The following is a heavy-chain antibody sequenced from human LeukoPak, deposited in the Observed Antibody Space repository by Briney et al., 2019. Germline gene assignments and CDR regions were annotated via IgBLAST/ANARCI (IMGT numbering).Heavy chain of an antibody. V-gene: IGHV4-34*01. D-gene: IGHD2-21*01. CDR3: ARHSTGLSSDFDY. CDR2: INHSGST. Sequence: SETLSLTCAVYGGSFSGYYWSWIRQPPGKGLEWIGEINHSGSTNYNPSLKSRVTISVDTSKNQFSLKLSSVTAADTAVYYCARHSTGLSSDFDYWGQGTLVTVSS. CDR1: GGSFSGYY. J-gene: IGHJ4*02.